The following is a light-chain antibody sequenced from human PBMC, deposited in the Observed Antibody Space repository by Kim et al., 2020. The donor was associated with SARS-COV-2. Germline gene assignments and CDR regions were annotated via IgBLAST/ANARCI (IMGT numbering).Light chain of an antibody. V-gene: IGKV1-5*03. J-gene: IGKJ3*01. CDR3: QQYNSYSIT. Sequence: ASVGDRVTITCRASQSISSWLAWYQQKPGKAPKLLIYKASSLESGVPSRFSGSGSGTEFTLTISSLQPDDFATYYCQQYNSYSITFGPGTKVDIK. CDR2: KAS. CDR1: QSISSW.